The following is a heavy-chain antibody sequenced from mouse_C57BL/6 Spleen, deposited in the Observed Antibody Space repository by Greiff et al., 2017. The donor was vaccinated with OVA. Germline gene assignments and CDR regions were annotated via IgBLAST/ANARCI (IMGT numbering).Heavy chain of an antibody. V-gene: IGHV1-82*01. CDR2: IYPGDGDT. CDR3: AIYYDYDKGFAY. Sequence: VQRVESGPELVKPGASVKISCKASGYAFSSSWMNWVKQRPGKGLEWIGRIYPGDGDTNYNGKFKGKATLTADKSSSTAYMQLSSLTSEDSAVYFCAIYYDYDKGFAYWGQGTLVTVSA. J-gene: IGHJ3*01. CDR1: GYAFSSSW. D-gene: IGHD2-4*01.